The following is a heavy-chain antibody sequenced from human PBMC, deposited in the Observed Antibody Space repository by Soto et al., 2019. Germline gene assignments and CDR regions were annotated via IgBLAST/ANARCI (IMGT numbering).Heavy chain of an antibody. CDR3: ARTDCSGGSCYIDY. J-gene: IGHJ4*02. V-gene: IGHV4-39*01. Sequence: PSETLSLTCTVSGGSISSSSYYWGWIRQPPGKGLERIGSIYYSGSTYYNPSLKSRVTISVDTSKNQFSLKLSSVTAADTAVYYCARTDCSGGSCYIDYWGQGTLVTVSS. CDR1: GGSISSSSYY. D-gene: IGHD2-15*01. CDR2: IYYSGST.